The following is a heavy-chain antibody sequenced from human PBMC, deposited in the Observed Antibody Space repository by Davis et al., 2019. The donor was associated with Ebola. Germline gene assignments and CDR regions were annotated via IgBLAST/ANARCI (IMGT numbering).Heavy chain of an antibody. J-gene: IGHJ6*02. CDR1: GFTFRTYS. CDR2: IRYDGSND. V-gene: IGHV3-30*02. CDR3: ARDRYYTIDV. D-gene: IGHD3-10*01. Sequence: GESLKISCSASGFTFRTYSMDWVRQAPGKGLEWVAFIRYDGSNDYYADSLKGRFTISRDNAKNTLYLQMNSLRAEDTAVYYCARDRYYTIDVWGQGTTVTVSS.